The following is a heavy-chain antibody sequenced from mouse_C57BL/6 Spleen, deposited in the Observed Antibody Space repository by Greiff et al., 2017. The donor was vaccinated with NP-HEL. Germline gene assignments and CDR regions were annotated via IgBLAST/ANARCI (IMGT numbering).Heavy chain of an antibody. J-gene: IGHJ2*01. CDR3: ARRGYEGYFDY. V-gene: IGHV3-6*01. D-gene: IGHD2-2*01. CDR1: GYSITSGYY. Sequence: ESGPGLVKPSQSLSLTCSVTGYSITSGYYWNWIRQFPGNKLEWMGYISYDGSNNYNPSLKNRISITRDTSKNQFFLKLNSVTTEDTATYYCARRGYEGYFDYWGQGTTLTVSS. CDR2: ISYDGSN.